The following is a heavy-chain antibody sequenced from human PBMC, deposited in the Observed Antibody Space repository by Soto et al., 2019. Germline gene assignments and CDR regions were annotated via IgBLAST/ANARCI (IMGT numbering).Heavy chain of an antibody. CDR1: GFTFSSYG. CDR2: IWYDGSNK. D-gene: IGHD2-21*02. J-gene: IGHJ4*02. V-gene: IGHV3-33*01. Sequence: GGSLRLSCAASGFTFSSYGMHWVRQAPGKGLEWVAVIWYDGSNKYYADSVKGRFTISRDNSKNTLYLQMNSLRAEDTAVYYCARDLYGGNSWVPQFSVSYYFDYWGQGTLVTVSS. CDR3: ARDLYGGNSWVPQFSVSYYFDY.